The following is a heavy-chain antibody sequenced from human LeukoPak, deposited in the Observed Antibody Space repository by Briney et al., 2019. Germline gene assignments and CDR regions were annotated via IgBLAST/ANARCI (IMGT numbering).Heavy chain of an antibody. V-gene: IGHV4-59*12. Sequence: SETLSLTCTVSGGSISSYYWSWIRQPPGKGLEWIGYIYYSGSTNYNPSLKSRVTISVDTSKNQFSLKLSSVTAADTAVYYCARAHYDYVWGSYRCGFYFDYWGQGTLVTVSS. D-gene: IGHD3-16*02. CDR2: IYYSGST. CDR3: ARAHYDYVWGSYRCGFYFDY. J-gene: IGHJ4*02. CDR1: GGSISSYY.